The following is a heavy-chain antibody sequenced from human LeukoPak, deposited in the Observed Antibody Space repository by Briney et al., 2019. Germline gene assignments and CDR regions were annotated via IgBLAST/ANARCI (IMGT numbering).Heavy chain of an antibody. D-gene: IGHD3-22*01. J-gene: IGHJ4*02. V-gene: IGHV4-38-2*02. CDR3: ASGGYYDTSGYRPNDY. CDR1: GYSISSGYF. CDR2: INHSGST. Sequence: SETLSLTCTVSGYSISSGYFWNWIRQPPGKGLEWIGEINHSGSTNYNPSLKSRVTISIDTSKNQFSLKLSSVTAADTAVYYCASGGYYDTSGYRPNDYWGQGTLVTVSS.